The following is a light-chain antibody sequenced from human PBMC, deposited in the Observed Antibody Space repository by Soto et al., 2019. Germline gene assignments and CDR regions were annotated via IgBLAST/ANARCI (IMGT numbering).Light chain of an antibody. V-gene: IGLV1-47*01. CDR1: TSNIGSSS. J-gene: IGLJ2*01. CDR3: ATWDDSLSGPV. Sequence: QSVLRQPPSPPGPPGQGATSSGSGSTSNIGSSSVYWYQQLPGTAPKVFIYENNRRPSGVPDRFSGSKSGTSASLAISGLRSEDEADYYCATWDDSLSGPVFGGGTKLTVL. CDR2: ENN.